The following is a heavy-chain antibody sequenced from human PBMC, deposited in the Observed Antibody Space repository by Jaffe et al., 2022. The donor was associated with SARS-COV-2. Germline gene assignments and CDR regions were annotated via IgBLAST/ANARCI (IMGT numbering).Heavy chain of an antibody. CDR3: ARSAGVAASFAEYYSYMDV. CDR2: IRADNGNT. J-gene: IGHJ6*03. D-gene: IGHD6-19*01. CDR1: GYTFGAYV. V-gene: IGHV1-3*01. Sequence: QVQLVQSGAEVKKPGASVTVSCKASGYTFGAYVIHWVRQAPGQRLEWMGWIRADNGNTKYSQKFQDRVTISRDTSTSTAYMEVTSLRSEDTAVYFCARSAGVAASFAEYYSYMDVWGKGTTVSVSS.